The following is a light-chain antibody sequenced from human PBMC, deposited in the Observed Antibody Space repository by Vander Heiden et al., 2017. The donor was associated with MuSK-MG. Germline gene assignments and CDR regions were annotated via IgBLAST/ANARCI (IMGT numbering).Light chain of an antibody. V-gene: IGKV1-39*01. CDR3: QQSYSDPYT. CDR1: QSISSY. Sequence: DIQMTQSPSSLSASVGDRVTITCRASQSISSYLNWYQQKPGKAPKLLIYAASSLQSGVPSRFSGSGSGTDFTLTISSLQPEDVATYYCQQSYSDPYTFGQRTKLQIK. CDR2: AAS. J-gene: IGKJ2*01.